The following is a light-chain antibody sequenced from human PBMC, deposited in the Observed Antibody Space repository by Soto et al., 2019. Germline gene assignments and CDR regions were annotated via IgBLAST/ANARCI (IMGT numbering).Light chain of an antibody. CDR1: SSDVGNYNY. CDR3: RSYTRSSTYV. J-gene: IGLJ1*01. CDR2: DVS. V-gene: IGLV2-14*01. Sequence: QSALTQPASVSGSPGQSITISCTGTSSDVGNYNYVSWYQQHPGKAPKLMIHDVSNRPSGVSNRFSGSKSGNTASLTISGLQAEYEADYYCRSYTRSSTYVFGTGTKLTIL.